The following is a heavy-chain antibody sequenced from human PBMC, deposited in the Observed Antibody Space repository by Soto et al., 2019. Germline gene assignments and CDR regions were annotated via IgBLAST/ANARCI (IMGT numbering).Heavy chain of an antibody. J-gene: IGHJ6*02. CDR2: MGWNGDII. Sequence: EVQLMESGGDLVQPGRSLRLSCTVSGFTFDDYAIHWVRQAPGKGLEWVSGMGWNGDIIDYADSVKGRFTISRDNVKNSLELQMNSLRIEDTALYFCAKESAAYSSGWHALDVWGQGTTVTVSS. V-gene: IGHV3-9*01. CDR1: GFTFDDYA. CDR3: AKESAAYSSGWHALDV. D-gene: IGHD6-19*01.